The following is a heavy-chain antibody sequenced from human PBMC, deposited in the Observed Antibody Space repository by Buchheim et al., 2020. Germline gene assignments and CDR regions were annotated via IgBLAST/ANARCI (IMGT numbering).Heavy chain of an antibody. CDR1: GFTFSSYA. V-gene: IGHV3-23*01. CDR3: AKIPWRSWSVAGGYNWFDP. Sequence: EVQLLESGGGLVQPGGSLRLSCAASGFTFSSYAMSWVRQAPGKGLEWVSAISGSGGSTYYADSVKGRFTISRDNSKNTLYLQMNSLRAEDTAVYYCAKIPWRSWSVAGGYNWFDPWGQGTL. D-gene: IGHD6-19*01. J-gene: IGHJ5*02. CDR2: ISGSGGST.